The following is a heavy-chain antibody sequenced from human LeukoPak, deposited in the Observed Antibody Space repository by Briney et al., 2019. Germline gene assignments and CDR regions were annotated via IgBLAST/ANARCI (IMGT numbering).Heavy chain of an antibody. D-gene: IGHD1/OR15-1a*01. V-gene: IGHV3-48*03. CDR1: GFTFSSYE. J-gene: IGHJ3*02. CDR2: ISSSGGTI. CDR3: ARGQTGTLDAFDI. Sequence: PGGSLRLSCAASGFTFSSYEMNWVRHAPGKGLEWVSYISSSGGTIFYADSVKGRFTISRDNAKNSLYLQMNSLRAEDTAVYYCARGQTGTLDAFDIWGQGTMVTVSS.